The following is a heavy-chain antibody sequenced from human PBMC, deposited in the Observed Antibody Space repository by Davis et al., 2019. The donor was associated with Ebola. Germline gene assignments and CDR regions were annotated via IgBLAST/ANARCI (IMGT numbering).Heavy chain of an antibody. CDR1: GFTFSSYW. CDR2: IKQDGSEK. CDR3: AREAYCGGDCYSGWFDP. D-gene: IGHD2-21*01. V-gene: IGHV3-7*01. Sequence: PGGSLRLSCAASGFTFSSYWMSWVCQAPGTGLEWVSNIKQDGSEKYYVDSVKGRFTISRDNAKNSLYLQMNSLRAEDTAVYYCAREAYCGGDCYSGWFDPWGQGTLVTVSS. J-gene: IGHJ5*02.